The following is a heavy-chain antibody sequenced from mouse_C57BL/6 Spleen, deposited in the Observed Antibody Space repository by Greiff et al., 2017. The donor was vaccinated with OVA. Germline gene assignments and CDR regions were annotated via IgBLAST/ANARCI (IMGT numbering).Heavy chain of an antibody. CDR1: GYTFTSYW. CDR3: ARGGSSPYFDY. V-gene: IGHV1-52*01. CDR2: IDPSDSET. J-gene: IGHJ2*01. Sequence: QVQLQQSGAELVRPGSSVKLSCKASGYTFTSYWMHWVKQRPIQGLEWIGNIDPSDSETHYNQKFKDKATLTVDKSSSTAYMQLSSLTSEDSAVYYCARGGSSPYFDYWGQGTTLTVSS. D-gene: IGHD1-1*01.